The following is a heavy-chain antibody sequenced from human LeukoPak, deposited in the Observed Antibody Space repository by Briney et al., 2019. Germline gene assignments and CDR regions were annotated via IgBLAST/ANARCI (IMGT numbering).Heavy chain of an antibody. J-gene: IGHJ6*03. D-gene: IGHD3-3*01. CDR2: ISSSSSYI. CDR3: ARDLPPYDFWSGYYGVYYYYMDV. V-gene: IGHV3-21*01. Sequence: GGSLRLSCAASGFTFSSYAMHWVRQAPGKGLEWVSSISSSSSYIYYADSVKGRFTISRDNAKNSLYLQMNSLRAEDTAVYYCARDLPPYDFWSGYYGVYYYYMDVWGKGTTVTVSS. CDR1: GFTFSSYA.